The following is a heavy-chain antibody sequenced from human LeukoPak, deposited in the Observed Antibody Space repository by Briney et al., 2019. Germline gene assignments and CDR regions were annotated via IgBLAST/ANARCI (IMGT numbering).Heavy chain of an antibody. V-gene: IGHV1-2*02. CDR2: INPNSGGT. J-gene: IGHJ4*03. CDR1: GYTFTGYY. Sequence: GASVKVSCKASGYTFTGYYMHGVRQAPGQGLEWMGWINPNSGGTNYAQKFQGRVTMTRDTSISTAYMELSRLRSDDTAVYYCARAGNRGYCSGGSCYFGYWGQGTLVTVSS. D-gene: IGHD2-15*01. CDR3: ARAGNRGYCSGGSCYFGY.